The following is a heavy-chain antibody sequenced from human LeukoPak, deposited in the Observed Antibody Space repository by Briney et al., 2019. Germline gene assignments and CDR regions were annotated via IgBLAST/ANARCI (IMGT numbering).Heavy chain of an antibody. CDR1: GGSISSGGYY. D-gene: IGHD6-13*01. V-gene: IGHV4-31*03. CDR2: IYYSGST. J-gene: IGHJ4*02. Sequence: PSETLSLTCTVSGGSISSGGYYWSWIRQHPGKGLEWIGYIYYSGSTYYNPSLKSRVTISVDTSKNQFSLKLSSVTAADTAVYYCARGQSIAAAGVFDYWGQGTLVTVSS. CDR3: ARGQSIAAAGVFDY.